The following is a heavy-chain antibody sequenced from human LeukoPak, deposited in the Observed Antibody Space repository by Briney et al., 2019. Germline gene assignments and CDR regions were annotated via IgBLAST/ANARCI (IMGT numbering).Heavy chain of an antibody. J-gene: IGHJ6*04. CDR3: ARSAVAGHPYYYYGMDV. Sequence: GASVKVSCKASGYTFTSYGISWVRQAPGQGLEWMGWISAYNGNTNYAQKLQGRVTMTTDTSTSTAYMELRSLRSDDTAVYYCARSAVAGHPYYYYGMDVWGKGTTVTVSS. CDR1: GYTFTSYG. D-gene: IGHD6-13*01. V-gene: IGHV1-18*04. CDR2: ISAYNGNT.